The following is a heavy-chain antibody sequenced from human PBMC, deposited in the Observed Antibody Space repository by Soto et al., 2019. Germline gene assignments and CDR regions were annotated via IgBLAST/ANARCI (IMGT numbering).Heavy chain of an antibody. CDR3: ARGREMVFDP. Sequence: EASVKVSCKVSGYTLTELSMHWVRQAPGKGLEWMGGFDPEDGETIYAQKFQGRVTITADESTSTAYMELSSLRSEDTAVYYCARGREMVFDPWGQGTLVTVSS. D-gene: IGHD2-8*01. CDR1: GYTLTELS. V-gene: IGHV1-24*01. J-gene: IGHJ5*02. CDR2: FDPEDGET.